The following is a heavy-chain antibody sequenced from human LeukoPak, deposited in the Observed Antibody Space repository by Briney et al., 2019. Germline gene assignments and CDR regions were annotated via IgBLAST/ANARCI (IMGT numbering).Heavy chain of an antibody. CDR1: GFTFSSYS. J-gene: IGHJ5*02. D-gene: IGHD3-22*01. CDR2: ISSSSSYI. CDR3: ARVSPYDSSGYYPGVGFDP. Sequence: GGSLRLSCAASGFTFSSYSMNWVRQAPGKGVEWVSSISSSSSYIYYADSVKGRFTISRDNAKNSLYLQMNSLRAEDTAVYYCARVSPYDSSGYYPGVGFDPWGQGTLVTVSS. V-gene: IGHV3-21*01.